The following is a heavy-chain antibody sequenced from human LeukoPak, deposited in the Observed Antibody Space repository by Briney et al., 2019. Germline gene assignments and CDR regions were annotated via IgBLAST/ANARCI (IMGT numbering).Heavy chain of an antibody. CDR3: ARARWELLGNDAFDI. CDR2: IIPIFGTA. J-gene: IGHJ3*02. D-gene: IGHD1-26*01. CDR1: GGTFSSYA. Sequence: SVKVSCKASGGTFSSYAISWVRQAPGQGLEWMGGIIPIFGTANYAQKFQGRVTITADESTNTAYMELSSLRSEDTAVYYCARARWELLGNDAFDIWGQGTMVTVSS. V-gene: IGHV1-69*01.